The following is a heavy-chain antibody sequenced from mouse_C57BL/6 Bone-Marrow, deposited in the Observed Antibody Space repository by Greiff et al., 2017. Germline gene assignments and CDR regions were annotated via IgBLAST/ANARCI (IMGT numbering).Heavy chain of an antibody. J-gene: IGHJ3*01. CDR1: GFTFSSYG. V-gene: IGHV5-6*01. Sequence: EVKVIESGGDLVKPGGSLKLSCAASGFTFSSYGMSWVRQTPDKRLEWVATISSGGSYTYYPDSVKGRFTISRDNDKNTLYLQMSSLKSEDTAMYYCARHVLASWFAYWGQGTLVTVSA. CDR2: ISSGGSYT. CDR3: ARHVLASWFAY.